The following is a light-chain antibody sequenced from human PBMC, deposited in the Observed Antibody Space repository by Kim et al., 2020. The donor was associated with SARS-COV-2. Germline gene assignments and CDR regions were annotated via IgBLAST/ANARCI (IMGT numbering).Light chain of an antibody. CDR3: QASDSSTEV. Sequence: SYELTQPPSVSVSPGQTASISCSGDKSGDEYVSWFQHKPGQSPLFVIYRDSKRPSGIPERFSGSNSGNTATLTITGTQAMDEADYYCQASDSSTEVFGTGTKVTVL. CDR1: KSGDEY. CDR2: RDS. J-gene: IGLJ1*01. V-gene: IGLV3-1*01.